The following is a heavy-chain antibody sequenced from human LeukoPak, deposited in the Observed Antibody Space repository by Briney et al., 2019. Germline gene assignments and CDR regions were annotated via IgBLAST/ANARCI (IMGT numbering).Heavy chain of an antibody. Sequence: PGRSLRLSCAASGFTFSSYGMHWFRQAPGKGLEWVAVIWYDGSNKYYADSVKGRFTISRDNSKNTLYLQMNCLRAEDTAVYYCAKDGGVVVIGDELDYWGQGTLVTVSS. V-gene: IGHV3-33*06. CDR3: AKDGGVVVIGDELDY. CDR1: GFTFSSYG. CDR2: IWYDGSNK. D-gene: IGHD2-15*01. J-gene: IGHJ4*02.